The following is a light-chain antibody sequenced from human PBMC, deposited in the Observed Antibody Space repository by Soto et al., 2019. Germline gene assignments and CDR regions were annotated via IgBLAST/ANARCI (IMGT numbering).Light chain of an antibody. V-gene: IGLV1-44*01. CDR1: SSNIGSNT. CDR3: AAWDDSLNGHVV. Sequence: QSVLTQPPSASGNPGQRVTISCSGSSSNIGSNTVNWYQQLPGTAPKLLIYSNNQRPSGVPDRFSGSKSGTSASLAISGLQSEDEADYYGAAWDDSLNGHVVFGGGTQLTVL. CDR2: SNN. J-gene: IGLJ2*01.